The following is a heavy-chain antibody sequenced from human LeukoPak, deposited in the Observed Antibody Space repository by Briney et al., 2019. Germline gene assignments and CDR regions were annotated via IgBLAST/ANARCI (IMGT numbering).Heavy chain of an antibody. CDR2: IYSGGST. J-gene: IGHJ4*02. Sequence: GSLRLSCAASGFTVSSNYMTWVRQAPGKGLEWVSVIYSGGSTYYADYVKGRFTISRDNSKNTLYLQMNSLRAEDTAVYYCARDNGYYDSSGFYFDYWGQGTLVTVSS. CDR1: GFTVSSNY. D-gene: IGHD3-22*01. V-gene: IGHV3-53*01. CDR3: ARDNGYYDSSGFYFDY.